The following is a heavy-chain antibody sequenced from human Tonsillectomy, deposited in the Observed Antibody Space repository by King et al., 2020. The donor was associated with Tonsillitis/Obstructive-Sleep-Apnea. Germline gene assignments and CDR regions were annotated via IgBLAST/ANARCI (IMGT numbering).Heavy chain of an antibody. CDR1: GLTFSNAW. V-gene: IGHV3-15*01. J-gene: IGHJ4*02. CDR2: IKTNADGGPT. CDR3: TTNWNHDS. Sequence: VQLVESGGGLVKPGGSLRLSCAASGLTFSNAWMDWVRHAPGQGLEWVGRIKTNADGGPTDYAAPVKGRFTILIDDSKNTLYLQMNSLKAEDTAVYYCTTNWNHDSWGQGTLVTVSS. D-gene: IGHD1-20*01.